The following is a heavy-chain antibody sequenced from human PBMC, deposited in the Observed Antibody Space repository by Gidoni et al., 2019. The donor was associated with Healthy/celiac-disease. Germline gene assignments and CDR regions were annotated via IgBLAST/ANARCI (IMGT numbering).Heavy chain of an antibody. CDR3: ARDFKSGYSSGWYRAVDY. D-gene: IGHD6-19*01. CDR2: IKQDGSEK. Sequence: EVQLVESGGGLVQPGGSLRLSCAASGFPFSSYWSSWVRQAPGKGLEWVANIKQDGSEKYYVDSVKGRFTISRDNAKNSLYLQMNSLRAEDTAVYYCARDFKSGYSSGWYRAVDYWGQGTLVTVSS. CDR1: GFPFSSYW. J-gene: IGHJ4*02. V-gene: IGHV3-7*05.